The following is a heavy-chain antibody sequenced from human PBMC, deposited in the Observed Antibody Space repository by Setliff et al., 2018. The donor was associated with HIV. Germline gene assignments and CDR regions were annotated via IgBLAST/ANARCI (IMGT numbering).Heavy chain of an antibody. D-gene: IGHD1-26*01. CDR2: IKEDGSET. Sequence: GGSLRLSCATSGFTFSNFWMTWVRQAPGKGLEWVANIKEDGSETFYVDSVKGRFTMSRDNAKNLVYLEMNSLKVEGTAVYYCARDATRGGDFDFWGQGTLVTVSS. CDR3: ARDATRGGDFDF. V-gene: IGHV3-7*01. J-gene: IGHJ4*02. CDR1: GFTFSNFW.